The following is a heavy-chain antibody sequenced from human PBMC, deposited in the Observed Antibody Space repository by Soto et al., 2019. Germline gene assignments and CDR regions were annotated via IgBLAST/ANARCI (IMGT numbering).Heavy chain of an antibody. CDR2: ISSSGSTT. CDR3: AKRPPASRNYCMDV. D-gene: IGHD1-1*01. J-gene: IGHJ6*02. Sequence: LRLSCGASGFTFSGYYMSWIRQAPGKGLEWISMISSSGSTTYYADSVKGRFTISRDNAENSLYLQMSSLRGDDTAVYYCAKRPPASRNYCMDVWGQGTTVTVSS. V-gene: IGHV3-11*01. CDR1: GFTFSGYY.